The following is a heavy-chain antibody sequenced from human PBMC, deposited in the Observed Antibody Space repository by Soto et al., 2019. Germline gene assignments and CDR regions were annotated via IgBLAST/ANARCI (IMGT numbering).Heavy chain of an antibody. CDR1: GGTFSSYA. V-gene: IGHV1-69*12. D-gene: IGHD5-18*01. CDR3: ARRTVDTAMVPDTYYYYSGMDV. Sequence: QVQLVQSGAEVKKPGSSVKVSCKASGGTFSSYAISWVRQAPGQGLEWMGGIVPIFGTANYAQKFQGRVTITADESTSTAYMELSSLRSEDTAVYYCARRTVDTAMVPDTYYYYSGMDVWGQGTTVTVSS. J-gene: IGHJ6*02. CDR2: IVPIFGTA.